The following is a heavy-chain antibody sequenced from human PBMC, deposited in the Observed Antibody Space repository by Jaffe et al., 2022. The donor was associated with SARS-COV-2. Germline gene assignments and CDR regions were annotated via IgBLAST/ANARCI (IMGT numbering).Heavy chain of an antibody. V-gene: IGHV2-5*01. J-gene: IGHJ4*02. Sequence: QITLKESGPTLVKPTQTLTLTCTFSELSYGTRGVGVGWIRQPPGKALEWLALIYWNDDKRYSPSLKSRLTITRDTSKSQVVLTMSNVDPVDTATYYCALETGDRSSSTWHTYYFDYWGQGTLVTVSS. CDR1: ELSYGTRGVG. D-gene: IGHD6-13*01. CDR2: IYWNDDK. CDR3: ALETGDRSSSTWHTYYFDY.